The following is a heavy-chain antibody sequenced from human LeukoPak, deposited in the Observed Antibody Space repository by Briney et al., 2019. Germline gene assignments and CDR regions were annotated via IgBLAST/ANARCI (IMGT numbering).Heavy chain of an antibody. D-gene: IGHD3-10*02. CDR1: GFTFSSYA. J-gene: IGHJ4*02. V-gene: IGHV3-30-3*01. CDR2: ISYDGSNK. CDR3: AKDVNYYDRSLDY. Sequence: GRSLRLSCAASGFTFSSYAMHWVRQAPGKGLEWVAVISYDGSNKYYADSVKGRFTISRDNSKNTLYLQMNSLRAEDTAVYYCAKDVNYYDRSLDYWGQGTLVTVSS.